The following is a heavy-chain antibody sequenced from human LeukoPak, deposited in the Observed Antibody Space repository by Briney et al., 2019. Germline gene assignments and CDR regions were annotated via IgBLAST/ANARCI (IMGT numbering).Heavy chain of an antibody. CDR1: GGTFSSYA. D-gene: IGHD6-19*01. V-gene: IGHV1-69*13. J-gene: IGHJ3*01. CDR2: IIPIFGTA. Sequence: ASVKVSCKASGGTFSSYAISWVRQAPGQGLEWMGGIIPIFGTANYAQKFRGRVTITADESSSTAYMELSSLRSDDTAVYYCASLIAVAALGVWGQGTMVTVSS. CDR3: ASLIAVAALGV.